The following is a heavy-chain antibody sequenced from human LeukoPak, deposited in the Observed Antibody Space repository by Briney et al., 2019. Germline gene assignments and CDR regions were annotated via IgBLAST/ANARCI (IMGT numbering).Heavy chain of an antibody. CDR3: ARVPYSSSSSEIDH. CDR2: INPNSGGT. J-gene: IGHJ5*02. D-gene: IGHD6-6*01. Sequence: ASVKVSCKASGYTFTGYYMHWVRQAPGQGLEWMGWINPNSGGTNYAQKFQGRVTLTRDTSISTAYMALSRLRSDDTAVYYCARVPYSSSSSEIDHWGQGTLVTVSS. V-gene: IGHV1-2*02. CDR1: GYTFTGYY.